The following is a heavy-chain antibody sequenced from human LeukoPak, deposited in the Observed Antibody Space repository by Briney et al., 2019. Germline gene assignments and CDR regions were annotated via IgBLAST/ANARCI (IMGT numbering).Heavy chain of an antibody. V-gene: IGHV4-59*01. Sequence: SETLSLTCTVSGGSISSYYWSWIRQPPGKGLKWIGYIYYSGSTNYNPSLKSRVTISVDTSKNQFSLKLSSVTAADTAVYYCAREQSDAFDIWGQGTMVTVSS. CDR2: IYYSGST. D-gene: IGHD4-11*01. J-gene: IGHJ3*02. CDR1: GGSISSYY. CDR3: AREQSDAFDI.